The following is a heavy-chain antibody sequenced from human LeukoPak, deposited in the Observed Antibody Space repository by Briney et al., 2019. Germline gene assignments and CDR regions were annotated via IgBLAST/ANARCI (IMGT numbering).Heavy chain of an antibody. CDR1: GGSISSYY. D-gene: IGHD5-24*01. J-gene: IGHJ6*03. CDR2: IYYSGST. CDR3: ARDRRDSKRGYYYYYCMDV. Sequence: SETLSLTCTVSGGSISSYYWNWIRQPPGKGLEWIGYIYYSGSTNYNPSLKSRVTISVDTSKNQFSLKLSSVTAADTAVYYCARDRRDSKRGYYYYYCMDVWGKGTTVTVSS. V-gene: IGHV4-59*12.